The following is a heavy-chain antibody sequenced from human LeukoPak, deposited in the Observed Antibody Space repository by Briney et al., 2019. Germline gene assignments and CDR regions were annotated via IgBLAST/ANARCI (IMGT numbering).Heavy chain of an antibody. CDR1: GFTFSSYG. Sequence: PGGSLRLSCAASGFTFSSYGMHWVRQAPGKGLEWVAFIRYDGSNKYYADSVKGRFTISRDNSKNTLYLQMNSLRAEDTAVYYCARVVWGSGSPEAYYFDYWGQGTLVTVSS. V-gene: IGHV3-30*02. CDR2: IRYDGSNK. CDR3: ARVVWGSGSPEAYYFDY. D-gene: IGHD3-10*01. J-gene: IGHJ4*02.